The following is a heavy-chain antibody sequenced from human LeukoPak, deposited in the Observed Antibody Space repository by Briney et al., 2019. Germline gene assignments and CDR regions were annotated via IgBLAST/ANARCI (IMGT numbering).Heavy chain of an antibody. CDR1: GFTFSTYW. Sequence: GGSLRLSCAASGFTFSTYWMSWVRQAPGKGLEWVANIKHDGSDKKYVDSVKGRFTISRDNAKRSLYLQMNSLRAEDTAVYYCARGGYSYTWPPSYYYGMDVWGQGTTVTASS. CDR3: ARGGYSYTWPPSYYYGMDV. J-gene: IGHJ6*02. D-gene: IGHD5-18*01. V-gene: IGHV3-7*05. CDR2: IKHDGSDK.